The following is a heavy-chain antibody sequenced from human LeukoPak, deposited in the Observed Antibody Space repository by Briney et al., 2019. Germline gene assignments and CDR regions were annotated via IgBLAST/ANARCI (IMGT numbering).Heavy chain of an antibody. CDR3: ASHRGDYATGYFGY. CDR2: ISYDGSNK. Sequence: PGGSLRLSCAASGLTFRNYGMHWVRQAPGKGLEWVAIISYDGSNKYYADSVRGRFTISKDNSQNTLYLQMNSLRAEDTAVHYCASHRGDYATGYFGYWGQGTLVTVSS. V-gene: IGHV3-30*03. D-gene: IGHD1-1*01. J-gene: IGHJ4*02. CDR1: GLTFRNYG.